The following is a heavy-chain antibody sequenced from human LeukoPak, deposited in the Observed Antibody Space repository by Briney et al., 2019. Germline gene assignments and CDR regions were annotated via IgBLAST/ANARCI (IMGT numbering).Heavy chain of an antibody. J-gene: IGHJ4*02. CDR2: IYYSGST. CDR3: ARGVAAAGPFDY. CDR1: GGSISSYY. V-gene: IGHV4-59*01. Sequence: SETLSLTCTVSGGSISSYYWSWIRQPPGKGLEWIGYIYYSGSTNYNPSLKSRVTISVDTSKNQFSLKLSSVTAADTAVYYCARGVAAAGPFDYWGQGTLVTVSS. D-gene: IGHD6-25*01.